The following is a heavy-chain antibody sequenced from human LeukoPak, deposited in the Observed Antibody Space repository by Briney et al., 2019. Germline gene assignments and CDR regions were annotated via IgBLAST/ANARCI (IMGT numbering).Heavy chain of an antibody. Sequence: PGGSLRLSCAASGFTFSRYALHWVRQAPGKGLEYVSSISTNGGSTYYANSVKGRFTISRDNSKNTLFLQLGSLRAEDMAVYYCAVAYGGYDREVGFDYWGQGTLVSVSS. CDR1: GFTFSRYA. V-gene: IGHV3-64*01. J-gene: IGHJ4*02. CDR2: ISTNGGST. D-gene: IGHD5-12*01. CDR3: AVAYGGYDREVGFDY.